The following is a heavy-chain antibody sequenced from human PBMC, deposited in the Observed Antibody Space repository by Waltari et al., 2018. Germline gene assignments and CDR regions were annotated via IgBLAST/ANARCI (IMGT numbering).Heavy chain of an antibody. CDR3: GRGRTVSCAKYYSDY. CDR1: GFTFRDYG. Sequence: EVQLVESGGGLTQPGRSLRLSCLGSGFTFRDYGMTWVRQAPGTGLGWVAFARSKTYGGITEYAASVKGRFTVSRDDSKSIAYLQMDSLKTEDTAVYYCGRGRTVSCAKYYSDYWGQGTLVTVSS. CDR2: ARSKTYGGIT. V-gene: IGHV3-49*04. D-gene: IGHD3-16*02. J-gene: IGHJ4*02.